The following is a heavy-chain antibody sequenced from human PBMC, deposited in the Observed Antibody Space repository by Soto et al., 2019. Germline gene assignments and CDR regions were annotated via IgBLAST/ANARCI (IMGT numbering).Heavy chain of an antibody. V-gene: IGHV1-69*13. CDR2: IIPIFGTA. CDR1: GGTFSSYA. D-gene: IGHD3-10*01. J-gene: IGHJ6*02. CDR3: ARDSITMVRGAFYGMDV. Sequence: SAKVSCKASGGTFSSYAISWVRQAPGQGLEWMGGIIPIFGTANYAQKFQGRVTITADESTSTAYMELSSLRSEDTAVYYCARDSITMVRGAFYGMDVWGQGTTVTVSS.